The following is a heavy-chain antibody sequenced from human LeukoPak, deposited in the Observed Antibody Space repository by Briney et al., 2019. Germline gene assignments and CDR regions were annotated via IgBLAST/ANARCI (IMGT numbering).Heavy chain of an antibody. J-gene: IGHJ4*02. CDR2: ISSSGRTV. CDR3: ARDLGYSSGPNY. V-gene: IGHV3-11*01. CDR1: GFTFSDYY. D-gene: IGHD6-19*01. Sequence: GGSLRLSCAASGFTFSDYYISWIRQAPGKGLEWISYISSSGRTVDQADSVKGRITISRDNAKNSVYLQMNSLRADDTAVYYCARDLGYSSGPNYWGQGTRVTVSS.